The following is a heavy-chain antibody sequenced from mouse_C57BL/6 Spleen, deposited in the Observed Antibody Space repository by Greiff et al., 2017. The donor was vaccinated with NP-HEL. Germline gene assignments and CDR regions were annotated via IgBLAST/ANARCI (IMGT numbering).Heavy chain of an antibody. V-gene: IGHV1-81*01. D-gene: IGHD1-1*02. CDR3: ARGLLWPHFDY. CDR2: IYPRSGNT. Sequence: VQLQQSGAELARPGASVKLSCKASGYTFTSYGISWVKQRTGQGLEWIGEIYPRSGNTYSNEKFKGKATLTADKSSSTAYMELRSLTSEDSAVYFCARGLLWPHFDYWGQGTTLTVSS. CDR1: GYTFTSYG. J-gene: IGHJ2*01.